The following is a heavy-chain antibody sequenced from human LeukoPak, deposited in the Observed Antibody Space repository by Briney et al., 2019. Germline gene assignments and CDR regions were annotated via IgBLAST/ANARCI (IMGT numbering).Heavy chain of an antibody. CDR3: AREYSSSWYMGYYYYMDV. J-gene: IGHJ6*03. CDR1: GFTFSSYA. Sequence: GGSLRLSCAASGFTFSSYAMSWVRQAPGKGLEWVSSISSSSSCIYYADSVKGRFTISRDNAKNSLYLQMNSLRAEDTAVYYCAREYSSSWYMGYYYYMDVWGKGTTVTVSS. D-gene: IGHD6-13*01. V-gene: IGHV3-21*01. CDR2: ISSSSSCI.